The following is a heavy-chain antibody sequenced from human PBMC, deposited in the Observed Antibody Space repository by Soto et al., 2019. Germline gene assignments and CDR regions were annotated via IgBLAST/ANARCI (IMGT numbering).Heavy chain of an antibody. D-gene: IGHD4-17*01. J-gene: IGHJ3*02. CDR2: ISAYNGNK. Sequence: GASVKVSCKASGYTFTSYGISWVRQAPGQGLEWMGWISAYNGNKNYAQKLQGRVTMTTDTSTSTAYMELRSLRSDDTAVYYCARDEPVTTNNAFDIWGQGTMVTVSS. CDR1: GYTFTSYG. V-gene: IGHV1-18*01. CDR3: ARDEPVTTNNAFDI.